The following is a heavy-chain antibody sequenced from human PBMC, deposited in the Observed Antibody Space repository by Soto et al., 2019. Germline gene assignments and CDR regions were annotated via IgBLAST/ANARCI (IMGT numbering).Heavy chain of an antibody. V-gene: IGHV4-59*01. Sequence: SETLSLTCTVSGGSISSYYWSWIRQPPGKGLEWIGYIYYSGSTNYNPSLKSRVTISVDTSKNQFSLKLSSVTAADTAVYYCVRERHSDTTPIGNWFDPWGQGTLVTVSS. D-gene: IGHD1-26*01. CDR3: VRERHSDTTPIGNWFDP. J-gene: IGHJ5*02. CDR2: IYYSGST. CDR1: GGSISSYY.